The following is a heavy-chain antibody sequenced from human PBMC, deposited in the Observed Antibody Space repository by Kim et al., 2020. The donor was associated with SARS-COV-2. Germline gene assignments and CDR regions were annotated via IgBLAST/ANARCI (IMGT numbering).Heavy chain of an antibody. CDR1: GYTFTSYA. D-gene: IGHD3-22*01. Sequence: ASVKVSCKASGYTFTSYAMHWVRQAPGQRPEWMGLINGGDDNTKYSQNFQGRVTITRDTSASTAYMELSSLRYEDTAEYFCVRGAGGPSGYILDYWGQGT. CDR3: VRGAGGPSGYILDY. CDR2: INGGDDNT. J-gene: IGHJ4*02. V-gene: IGHV1-3*01.